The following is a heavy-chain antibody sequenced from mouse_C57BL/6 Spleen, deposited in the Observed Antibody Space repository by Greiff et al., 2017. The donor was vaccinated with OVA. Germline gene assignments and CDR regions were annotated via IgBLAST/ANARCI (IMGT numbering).Heavy chain of an antibody. V-gene: IGHV7-3*01. CDR2: IRNKANGYTT. CDR1: GFTFTDYY. J-gene: IGHJ2*01. D-gene: IGHD2-1*01. CDR3: ARYSNYVGYYFDY. Sequence: EVHLVESGGGLVQPGGSLSLSCAASGFTFTDYYMSWVRQPPGKALEWLGFIRNKANGYTTEYSASVKGRFTISRDNSQSILYLQMNALRAEDSATYYCARYSNYVGYYFDYWGQGTTLTVSS.